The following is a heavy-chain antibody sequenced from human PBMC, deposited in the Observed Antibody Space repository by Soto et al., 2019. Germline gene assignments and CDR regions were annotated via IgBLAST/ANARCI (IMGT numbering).Heavy chain of an antibody. CDR2: IMPIFGTA. Sequence: QVQLVQSGAEVKKPGSSVKVSCKASGGTFSSYAISWVRQAPGQGLEWLGGIMPIFGTANYAQKFQGRVTIAADEFMSPADIELRCLSPDDTDVYYCERGQLKAVSGTAWGVIDYWGQETLLTLSS. D-gene: IGHD6-19*01. CDR1: GGTFSSYA. J-gene: IGHJ4*02. V-gene: IGHV1-69*01. CDR3: ERGQLKAVSGTAWGVIDY.